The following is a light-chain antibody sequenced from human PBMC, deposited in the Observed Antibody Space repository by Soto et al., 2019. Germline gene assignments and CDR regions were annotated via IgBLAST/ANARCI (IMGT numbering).Light chain of an antibody. CDR2: DAS. V-gene: IGKV1-5*01. CDR3: QKYKNDPLS. J-gene: IGKJ4*01. CDR1: QSISSW. Sequence: DIQMTRSPSTLSASVGDRVTITCLASQSISSWLAWYQQRPGKAPKLLILDASSLDTGVPSRFSGSGSGTYFTLTISSLQPEDVATYYCQKYKNDPLSFGGGTTGDIK.